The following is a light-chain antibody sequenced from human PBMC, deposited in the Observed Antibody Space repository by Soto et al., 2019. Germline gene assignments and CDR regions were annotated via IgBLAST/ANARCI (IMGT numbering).Light chain of an antibody. CDR1: SSDVGSYNL. CDR2: DVS. J-gene: IGLJ1*01. V-gene: IGLV2-14*02. Sequence: QSALTQPASVSGSPGQSITISCTGTSSDVGSYNLVSWYQQHPGKAPKLIIYDVSSRPSGVSNRFSGSKSGNTASLTISGLQAEDEADYYCSSHTSSSTPYVFGTGTKVT. CDR3: SSHTSSSTPYV.